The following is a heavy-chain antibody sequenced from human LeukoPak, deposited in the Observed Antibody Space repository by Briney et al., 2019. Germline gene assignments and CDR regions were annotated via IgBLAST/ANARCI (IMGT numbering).Heavy chain of an antibody. CDR3: AAGTATPFWYGMDV. D-gene: IGHD1-14*01. CDR2: IIPIFGTA. V-gene: IGHV1-69*13. J-gene: IGHJ6*02. Sequence: ASVKVSCKASGGTFSSYAISWVRQAPGQGLEWMGGIIPIFGTANYAQKFQGRVTITADESTSTAYMELSSLRSEDTAVYYCAAGTATPFWYGMDVWGQGTTVTVSS. CDR1: GGTFSSYA.